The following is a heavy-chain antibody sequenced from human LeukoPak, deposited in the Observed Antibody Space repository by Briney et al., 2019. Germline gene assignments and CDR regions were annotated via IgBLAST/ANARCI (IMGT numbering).Heavy chain of an antibody. V-gene: IGHV1-2*02. J-gene: IGHJ4*02. CDR1: GYTFTSYD. Sequence: APVKVSCKASGYTFTSYDINWVRQATGQGLEWMGWINPNSGGTNYAQKFQGRVTMTRDTSISTAYMELSRLRSDDTAVYYCARERGDYWGQGTLVTVSS. CDR2: INPNSGGT. CDR3: ARERGDY.